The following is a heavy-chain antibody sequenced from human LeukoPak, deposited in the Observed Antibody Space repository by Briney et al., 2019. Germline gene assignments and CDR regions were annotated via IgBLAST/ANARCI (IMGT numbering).Heavy chain of an antibody. Sequence: GASVKVSCKASGYTFTSCYMHWVRQAPGQGLEWMGIINPSGGSTSYAQKFQGRVTMTRDMSTSTVYMELSSLRSEDTAVYYCARDENYYDSSGYYSSFDYWGQGTLVTVSS. J-gene: IGHJ4*02. CDR2: INPSGGST. D-gene: IGHD3-22*01. V-gene: IGHV1-46*01. CDR3: ARDENYYDSSGYYSSFDY. CDR1: GYTFTSCY.